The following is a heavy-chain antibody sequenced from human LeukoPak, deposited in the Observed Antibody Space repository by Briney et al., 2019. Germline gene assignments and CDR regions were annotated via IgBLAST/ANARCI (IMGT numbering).Heavy chain of an antibody. CDR2: ISGSGGST. J-gene: IGHJ4*02. Sequence: GGSLRLSCAASGFPFNLYAMSWVRQAPGKGLEWVSAISGSGGSTYYADSVKGRFTISRDNSKNTLYLQMNSLRAEDTAVYYCAKVGGGFRGVIIEPFDYWGQGTLVTVSS. V-gene: IGHV3-23*01. CDR1: GFPFNLYA. CDR3: AKVGGGFRGVIIEPFDY. D-gene: IGHD3-10*01.